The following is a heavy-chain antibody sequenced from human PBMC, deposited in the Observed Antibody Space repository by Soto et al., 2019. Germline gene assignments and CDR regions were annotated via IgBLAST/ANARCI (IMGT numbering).Heavy chain of an antibody. V-gene: IGHV3-21*01. Sequence: GGSLRLSCAASGFTFSSYSMNWVRQAPGKGLEWVSSISSSSSYIYYADSVKGRFTISRDNAKNSLYLQMNSLRAEDTAVYYCASGGRRFLEWLLVWGQGTLVTVSS. CDR2: ISSSSSYI. CDR1: GFTFSSYS. CDR3: ASGGRRFLEWLLV. D-gene: IGHD3-3*01. J-gene: IGHJ4*02.